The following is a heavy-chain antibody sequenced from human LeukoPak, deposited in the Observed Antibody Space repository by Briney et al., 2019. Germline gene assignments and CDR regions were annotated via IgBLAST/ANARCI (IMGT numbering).Heavy chain of an antibody. V-gene: IGHV3-7*01. CDR1: GFTFGSHW. J-gene: IGHJ5*02. CDR2: TNQDGSRE. CDR3: ARDSGWTFDP. D-gene: IGHD6-19*01. Sequence: SGGSLRLSCTASGFTFGSHWTIWVRRAPGKGLEWVANTNQDGSREKYADSVRGRFTVSRDNAKNSVYLQMNSLGVEDTAIYYCARDSGWTFDPWGQGTLVTVSS.